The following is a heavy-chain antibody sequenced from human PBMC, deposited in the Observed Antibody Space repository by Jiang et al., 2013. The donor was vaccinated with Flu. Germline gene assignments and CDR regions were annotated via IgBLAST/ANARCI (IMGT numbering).Heavy chain of an antibody. D-gene: IGHD2-15*01. CDR2: INPSGGST. CDR1: GYTFTSYY. V-gene: IGHV1-46*01. Sequence: SGAEVKKPGASVKVSCKASGYTFTSYYMHWVRQAPGQGLEWMGIINPSGGSTSYAQKFQGRVTMTRDTSTSTVYMELSSLRSEDTAVHYCARDRGRYCSGGSCYSYYFDYWGQGTLVTVSS. J-gene: IGHJ4*02. CDR3: ARDRGRYCSGGSCYSYYFDY.